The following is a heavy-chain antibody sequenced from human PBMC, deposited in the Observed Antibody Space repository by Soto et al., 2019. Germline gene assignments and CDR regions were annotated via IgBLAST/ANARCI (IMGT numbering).Heavy chain of an antibody. V-gene: IGHV4-34*01. CDR3: ARAYFRVTMVRGVTPYYFDY. D-gene: IGHD3-10*01. Sequence: SETLSLTCAVYGGSFSGYYWSWIRQPPGKGLEWIGEINHSGSTNYNPSLKSRVTISVDTSKNQFSLKLSSVTAADTAVYSCARAYFRVTMVRGVTPYYFDYWGQGTLVTVSS. CDR1: GGSFSGYY. CDR2: INHSGST. J-gene: IGHJ4*02.